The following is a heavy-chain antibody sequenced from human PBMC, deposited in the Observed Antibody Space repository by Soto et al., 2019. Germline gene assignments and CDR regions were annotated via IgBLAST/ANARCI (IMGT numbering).Heavy chain of an antibody. Sequence: QVQLVESGGGVVQPGRSLRLSCSASGFTFNTFGMHWVRQAPGKGLEWVAVVSSDGSSKYYVDSVKGRFTISRDNSKNTLYLEMNNLRVEDTAVYCCAKDKGRVQTYYHYWGQGTLVTVSS. D-gene: IGHD3-10*01. V-gene: IGHV3-30*18. CDR3: AKDKGRVQTYYHY. CDR1: GFTFNTFG. CDR2: VSSDGSSK. J-gene: IGHJ4*02.